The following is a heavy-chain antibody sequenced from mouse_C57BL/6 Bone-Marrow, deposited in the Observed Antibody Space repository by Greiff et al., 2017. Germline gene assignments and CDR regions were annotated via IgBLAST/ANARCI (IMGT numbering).Heavy chain of an antibody. V-gene: IGHV1-64*01. CDR3: ARENYYGRGVYYFDY. J-gene: IGHJ2*01. Sequence: VQLQQPGAELVKPGASVKLSCKASGYTFTSYWLHWVKQRPGQGLEWIGMIPPNSGSTNYNEKFKSKATLTVDKSSSTAYMQLSSLTSEDSAVSYCARENYYGRGVYYFDYWGQGTTLTVSS. CDR1: GYTFTSYW. CDR2: IPPNSGST. D-gene: IGHD1-1*01.